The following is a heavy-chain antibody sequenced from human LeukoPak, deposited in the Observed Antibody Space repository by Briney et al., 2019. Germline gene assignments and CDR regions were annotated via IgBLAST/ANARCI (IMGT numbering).Heavy chain of an antibody. CDR2: ISYDGSNK. CDR1: GFTFSSYA. Sequence: SGGSLRLSCAASGFTFSSYAMHWVRQAPGKGLEWVAVISYDGSNKYYADSVKGRFTISRDNSKNTLYLQMNSLRAEDTAVCYCARERLVAYYYYGMDVWGQGTTVTASS. CDR3: ARERLVAYYYYGMDV. J-gene: IGHJ6*02. D-gene: IGHD6-19*01. V-gene: IGHV3-30*04.